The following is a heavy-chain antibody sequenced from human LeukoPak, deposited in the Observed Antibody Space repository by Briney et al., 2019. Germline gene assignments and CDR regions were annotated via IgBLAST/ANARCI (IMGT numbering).Heavy chain of an antibody. CDR2: IKQDGSEK. Sequence: GGSLRLSCAASGFTFSSYWMSWVRQAPGKGLEWVANIKQDGSEKYYVDSVKGRFTISRDNAKNSLYLQMNSLRAEDTALYYCARYGSGKEDDAFDIWGQGTMVTVSS. D-gene: IGHD6-19*01. V-gene: IGHV3-7*01. CDR3: ARYGSGKEDDAFDI. CDR1: GFTFSSYW. J-gene: IGHJ3*02.